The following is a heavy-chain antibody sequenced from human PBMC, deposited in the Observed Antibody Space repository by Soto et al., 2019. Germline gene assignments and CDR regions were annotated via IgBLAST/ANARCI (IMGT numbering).Heavy chain of an antibody. Sequence: EIQLVESGGGVIKPGESLTLSCAASGFTVKDAWMHWVRQTPGKGLEWVGLIRSQKDGGTTHYAAPVRDRFTISRDDSRNTLYLRMNSLKIEDTAVYHCTQLYRDDPWGQGTLVTVSS. J-gene: IGHJ5*02. D-gene: IGHD3-10*01. V-gene: IGHV3-15*06. CDR3: TQLYRDDP. CDR2: IRSQKDGGTT. CDR1: GFTVKDAW.